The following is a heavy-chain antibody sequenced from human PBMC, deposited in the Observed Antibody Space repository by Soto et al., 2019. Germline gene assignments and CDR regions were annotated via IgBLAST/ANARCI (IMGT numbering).Heavy chain of an antibody. CDR2: IWYDGSNK. D-gene: IGHD6-13*01. J-gene: IGHJ6*03. CDR3: AGDMAAAPYYYYYYMDV. Sequence: SLRLSCAASGFTFSSYGMHWVRQAPGKGLEWVAVIWYDGSNKYYADSVKGRFTISRDNSKNTLYLQMNSLRAEDTAVYYCAGDMAAAPYYYYYYMDVWGKGTTVTVSS. CDR1: GFTFSSYG. V-gene: IGHV3-33*01.